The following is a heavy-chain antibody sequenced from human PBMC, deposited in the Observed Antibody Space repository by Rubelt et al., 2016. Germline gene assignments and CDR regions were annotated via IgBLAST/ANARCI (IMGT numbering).Heavy chain of an antibody. V-gene: IGHV4-34*01. D-gene: IGHD2-21*01. CDR2: IYHSGRT. CDR3: ARRLCGGDCYYFDY. Sequence: QVQLQQWGAGLLKPSETLSLTCAVYGGSFSGYYWSWIRQPPGKGLEWIGSIYHSGRTYYNPSLKGRVTISVDTSKNQFSLKQSSVTAADTAVYYCARRLCGGDCYYFDYWGQGTLVTVSS. J-gene: IGHJ4*02. CDR1: GGSFSGYY.